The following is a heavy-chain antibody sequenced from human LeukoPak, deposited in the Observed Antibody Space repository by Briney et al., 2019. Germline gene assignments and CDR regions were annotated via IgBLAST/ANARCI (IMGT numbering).Heavy chain of an antibody. J-gene: IGHJ6*02. D-gene: IGHD3-22*01. V-gene: IGHV5-51*01. CDR1: GYSFTSYW. CDR2: IYPGDSDT. Sequence: GESLKISCKGSGYSFTSYWIGWVRQMPGKGLEWMGIIYPGDSDTRYSPSFQGQVTISADKSISTAYLQWSSLKASDTAMYYCARQKDSGGSGYYYYNYGMDVWGQGTTVTVSS. CDR3: ARQKDSGGSGYYYYNYGMDV.